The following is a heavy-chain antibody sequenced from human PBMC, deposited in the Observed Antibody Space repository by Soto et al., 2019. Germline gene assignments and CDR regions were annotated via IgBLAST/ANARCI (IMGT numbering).Heavy chain of an antibody. CDR1: GYTFTGYY. V-gene: IGHV1-2*04. J-gene: IGHJ3*02. CDR2: INPNSGGT. Sequence: ASVKVSCKASGYTFTGYYMHWVRQAPGQGLEWMGWINPNSGGTNYAQKFQGWVTMTRDTSISTAYMELSRLRSDDTAVYYCAREPLPYDYGDYVAFDIWGQGTMVTVSS. CDR3: AREPLPYDYGDYVAFDI. D-gene: IGHD4-17*01.